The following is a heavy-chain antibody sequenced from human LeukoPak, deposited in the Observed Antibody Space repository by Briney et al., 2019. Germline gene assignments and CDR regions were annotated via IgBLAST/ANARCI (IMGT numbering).Heavy chain of an antibody. D-gene: IGHD3-10*01. J-gene: IGHJ4*02. Sequence: SETLSLTCAVSGGSISSGGYSWSWIRQPPGKGLEWIGYIYHSGSTYYNPSLKSRVTISVDRSKNQFSLKLSSVTAADTAVYFCARSPGSGSYRYYFDYWGQGTLVTVSS. CDR1: GGSISSGGYS. V-gene: IGHV4-30-2*01. CDR2: IYHSGST. CDR3: ARSPGSGSYRYYFDY.